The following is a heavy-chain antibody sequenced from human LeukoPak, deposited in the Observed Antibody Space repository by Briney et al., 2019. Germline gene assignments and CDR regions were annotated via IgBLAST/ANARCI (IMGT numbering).Heavy chain of an antibody. CDR2: ISSSSSYI. V-gene: IGHV3-21*01. D-gene: IGHD2-15*01. CDR1: GLTFSSYS. CDR3: ARGYCSGGSCYSPLGYMDV. Sequence: GGSLRLSCAASGLTFSSYSMNWVRQAPGKGLEWVSSISSSSSYIYYADSVKGRFTISRDNAKNSLYLQMNSLRAEDTAVYYCARGYCSGGSCYSPLGYMDVWGKGTTVTVSS. J-gene: IGHJ6*03.